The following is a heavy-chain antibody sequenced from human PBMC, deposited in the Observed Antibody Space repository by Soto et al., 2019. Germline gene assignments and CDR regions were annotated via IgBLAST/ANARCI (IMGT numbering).Heavy chain of an antibody. J-gene: IGHJ6*02. CDR3: RSSTSCYDESCVDV. V-gene: IGHV4-38-2*01. CDR1: SDSISSGNY. D-gene: IGHD2-2*01. Sequence: SETLSLTCAVASDSISSGNYWAWIPQPPGRGLEWIGSLYHIGSTHYNTSLKSRVTISVDTSKNHFSLELSSVTAADTAIYYCRSSTSCYDESCVDVWGQGTMVTVSS. CDR2: LYHIGST.